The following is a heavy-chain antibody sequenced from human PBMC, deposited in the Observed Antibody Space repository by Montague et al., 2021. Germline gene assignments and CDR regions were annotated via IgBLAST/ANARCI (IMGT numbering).Heavy chain of an antibody. D-gene: IGHD3-10*01. V-gene: IGHV6-1*01. CDR3: TRNITGVRGRLFDP. CDR2: TYCRSKWYY. Sequence: CAISGDSVSSNSAAWDWNRQSPSRGLEWLGRTYCRSKWYYDYAVSVKSRITIPPDTSQNQFSLPLNSVTPEETDVYYCTRNITGVRGRLFDPWGQGTLVTVSS. CDR1: GDSVSSNSAA. J-gene: IGHJ5*02.